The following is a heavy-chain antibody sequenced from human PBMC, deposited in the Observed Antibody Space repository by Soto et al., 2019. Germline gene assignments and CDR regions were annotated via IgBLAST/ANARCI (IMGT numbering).Heavy chain of an antibody. CDR2: ISYGGST. CDR1: GGSISSTSYY. CDR3: ARDVYGSYSPETFDY. Sequence: PSETLSLACTVSGGSISSTSYYWGWIRQPPGKGLEWIGSISYGGSTYYNPSLKSRVTMSVDTSKNQFSLKLSSVTAADTAVYYCARDVYGSYSPETFDYWGQGTLVT. D-gene: IGHD1-26*01. V-gene: IGHV4-39*02. J-gene: IGHJ4*02.